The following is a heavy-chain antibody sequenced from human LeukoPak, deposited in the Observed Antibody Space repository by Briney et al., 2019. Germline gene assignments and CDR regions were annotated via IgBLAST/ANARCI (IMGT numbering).Heavy chain of an antibody. CDR2: INHSGST. CDR3: ASTGGYCSSTSCYPIFDY. V-gene: IGHV4-34*01. D-gene: IGHD2-2*01. Sequence: PSETLSLTCAVYGGSFSGYYWSWIRQPPGKGLEWIGEINHSGSTNYNPSLKSRVTISVDTSKNQFSLKLSSVTAADMAVYYCASTGGYCSSTSCYPIFDYWGQGTLVTVSS. CDR1: GGSFSGYY. J-gene: IGHJ4*02.